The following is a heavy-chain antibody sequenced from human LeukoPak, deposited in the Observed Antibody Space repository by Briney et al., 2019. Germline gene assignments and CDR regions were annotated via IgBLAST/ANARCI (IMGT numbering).Heavy chain of an antibody. CDR3: ARGVLYYDILTGYYSEWGSDY. CDR1: GYTFTSYY. J-gene: IGHJ4*02. V-gene: IGHV1-46*01. D-gene: IGHD3-9*01. Sequence: ASVKVSCKASGYTFTSYYMHWVRQAPGQGLEWMGIINPSGGSTSYAQKFQGRVTMTRDMSTSTVYMELSSLRSEDTAVYYCARGVLYYDILTGYYSEWGSDYWGQGTLVTVSS. CDR2: INPSGGST.